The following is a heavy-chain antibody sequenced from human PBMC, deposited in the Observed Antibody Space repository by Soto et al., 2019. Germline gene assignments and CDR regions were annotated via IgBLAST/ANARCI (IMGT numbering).Heavy chain of an antibody. D-gene: IGHD3-9*01. V-gene: IGHV3-23*01. CDR1: GFTFSSYA. CDR2: ISGSGGST. CDR3: AKDLEHVLRYEHYGMDV. J-gene: IGHJ6*02. Sequence: PGGSLRLSCAASGFTFSSYAMSRVRQAPGKGLEWVSAISGSGGSTYYADSVKGRFTISRDNSKNTLYLQMNSLRAEDTAVYYCAKDLEHVLRYEHYGMDVWGQGTTVTVSS.